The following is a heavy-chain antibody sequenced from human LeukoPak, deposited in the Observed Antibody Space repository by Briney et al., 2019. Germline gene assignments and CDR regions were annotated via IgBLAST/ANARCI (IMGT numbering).Heavy chain of an antibody. CDR3: ARLISGSWSHFDY. J-gene: IGHJ4*02. CDR1: DGSISSYY. Sequence: PSETLSLTCTVSDGSISSYYWSWIRQPPGKGLEWIGYIYTSGSTNYNPSLKSRVTISVDTSKNQFSLKLSSVTAADTAVYYCARLISGSWSHFDYWGQGTLVTVSS. D-gene: IGHD6-13*01. CDR2: IYTSGST. V-gene: IGHV4-4*09.